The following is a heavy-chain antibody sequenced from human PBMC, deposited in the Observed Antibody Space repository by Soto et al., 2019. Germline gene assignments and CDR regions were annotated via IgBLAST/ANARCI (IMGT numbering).Heavy chain of an antibody. V-gene: IGHV2-5*02. CDR2: IYWDDDE. D-gene: IGHD3-10*01. J-gene: IGHJ6*02. Sequence: ITLKESGPTLVKPTQTLTLTCTFSGFSLNPGGVGVGWVRQPRGKAMEWLALIYWDDDERYRPSLRSRLNITKDTINNQVVLTMTNMDPEDTATYYCVRNWRYYGGDYYDGMDAWGQGTTVTVSS. CDR3: VRNWRYYGGDYYDGMDA. CDR1: GFSLNPGGVG.